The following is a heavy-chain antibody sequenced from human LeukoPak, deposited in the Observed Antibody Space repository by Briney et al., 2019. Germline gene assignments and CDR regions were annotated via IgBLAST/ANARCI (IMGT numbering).Heavy chain of an antibody. CDR2: INPDGRDT. D-gene: IGHD2-21*02. V-gene: IGHV3-7*01. CDR3: TSWGDTTAEYFQR. J-gene: IGHJ1*01. Sequence: GGSLRLSCVVSVFTFNRCWMNWVRQAPWKGLEWVAHINPDGRDTYYVDSVKGRFTISRDNAQNSMYLQMNSLRVEDTAVYYCTSWGDTTAEYFQRWGQGTLVTVSS. CDR1: VFTFNRCW.